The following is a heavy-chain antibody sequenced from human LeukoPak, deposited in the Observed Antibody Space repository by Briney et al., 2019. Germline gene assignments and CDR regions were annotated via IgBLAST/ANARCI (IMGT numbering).Heavy chain of an antibody. CDR1: GATFSSYA. J-gene: IGHJ6*04. CDR3: ARLRLLWFGESYYYYGMDV. V-gene: IGHV1-69*13. D-gene: IGHD3-10*01. CDR2: IIPIFGTA. Sequence: GASVKVSCTASGATFSSYAISWVRQAPGQGLEWMGGIIPIFGTANYAQKFQGRVTITADESTSTAYMELSSLRSEDTAVYYCARLRLLWFGESYYYYGMDVWGKGTTVTVSS.